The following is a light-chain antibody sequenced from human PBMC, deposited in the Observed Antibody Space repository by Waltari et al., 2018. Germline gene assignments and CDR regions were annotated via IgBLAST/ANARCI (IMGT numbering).Light chain of an antibody. V-gene: IGLV2-23*02. J-gene: IGLJ1*01. CDR1: SSDVGNSTL. Sequence: QSGLPQPASVSGSPGQSITISCTGTSSDVGNSTLLSCYQQYPGKAPKLMVYEVTRRSSGVSDRFSGSKSGNTASLTIYGLQSEDEADYYCCSYAGLGIYVFGTGTKVTVL. CDR2: EVT. CDR3: CSYAGLGIYV.